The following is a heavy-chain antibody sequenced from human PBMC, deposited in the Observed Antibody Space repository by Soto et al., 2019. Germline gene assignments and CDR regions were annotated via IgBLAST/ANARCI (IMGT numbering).Heavy chain of an antibody. J-gene: IGHJ6*03. CDR1: GFTFSSYG. D-gene: IGHD3-9*01. CDR3: ARDWLLGDYYYYYYMDV. CDR2: ISYDGSNK. V-gene: IGHV3-30*03. Sequence: GGSLRLSCAASGFTFSSYGMHWVRQAPGKGLEWVAVISYDGSNKYYADSVKGRFTISRDNSKNTLYLQMNSLRAEDTAVYYCARDWLLGDYYYYYYMDVWGKGTTVTVSS.